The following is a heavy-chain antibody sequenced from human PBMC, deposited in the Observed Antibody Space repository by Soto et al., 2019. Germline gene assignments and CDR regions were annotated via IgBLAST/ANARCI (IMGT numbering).Heavy chain of an antibody. Sequence: EVQLVESGGGLVQPGGSLRLSCAASGFTFSSYSMNWVRQAPGKGLEWVSYISSSSSTIYYADSVKGRFTISRDNAKNSLYLQLNSLRDEDTAVYYCARVLIVGAPGFDYWGQGTLVTVSS. V-gene: IGHV3-48*02. J-gene: IGHJ4*02. CDR1: GFTFSSYS. CDR2: ISSSSSTI. D-gene: IGHD1-26*01. CDR3: ARVLIVGAPGFDY.